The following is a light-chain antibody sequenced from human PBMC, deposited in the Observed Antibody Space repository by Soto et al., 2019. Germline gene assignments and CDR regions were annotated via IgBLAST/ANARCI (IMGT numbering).Light chain of an antibody. CDR3: QQRSNWPSTWT. CDR2: DTS. J-gene: IGKJ1*01. Sequence: EIALTQSPATLSLSPGEGATLSCRASQSVGSLLAWYQQRPGQAPRLLIYDTSNRATDIPVRFSGSGSGTDFTLTISSLEPEDFAVYYCQQRSNWPSTWTFGQGTKVEIK. V-gene: IGKV3-11*01. CDR1: QSVGSL.